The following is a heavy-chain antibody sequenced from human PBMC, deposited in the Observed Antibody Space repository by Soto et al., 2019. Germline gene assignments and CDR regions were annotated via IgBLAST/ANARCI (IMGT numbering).Heavy chain of an antibody. CDR1: GFTFSSYA. V-gene: IGHV3-23*01. CDR2: ISGSGGST. J-gene: IGHJ4*02. D-gene: IGHD1-1*01. Sequence: PGGSLRLSCAASGFTFSSYAMSWVRQAPGKGLEWVSAISGSGGSTYYADSVKGRFTISRDNSKNTFYLQMSSLRADDTAEYYCAKAGTHSYFDCWGQGTLVTVSS. CDR3: AKAGTHSYFDC.